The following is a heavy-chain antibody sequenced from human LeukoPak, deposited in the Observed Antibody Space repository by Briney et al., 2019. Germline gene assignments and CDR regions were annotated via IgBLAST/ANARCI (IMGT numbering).Heavy chain of an antibody. J-gene: IGHJ6*03. V-gene: IGHV3-23*01. CDR3: AKGEGSGSYYYYYYMDV. D-gene: IGHD3-10*01. CDR2: ISGSGGST. Sequence: GGSLRLSCAASGFTSSSYAMSWVRQAPGKGLEWVSVISGSGGSTYYADSVKGRFTISRDNSKNTLYLQMNSLRAEDTAVYYCAKGEGSGSYYYYYYMDVWGKGTTVTVSS. CDR1: GFTSSSYA.